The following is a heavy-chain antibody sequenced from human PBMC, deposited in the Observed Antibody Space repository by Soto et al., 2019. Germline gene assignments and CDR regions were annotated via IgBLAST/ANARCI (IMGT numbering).Heavy chain of an antibody. Sequence: ASVKVSCKTSGYTFTGYYIHWVRQAPGQGLEWMGCINPNSGATNYAQKFRGWVTMTRDTSIGTAYMELSRLTSDDTAVYYCTRSRGIWFVDLIEGKPNFDYWGQGTVVTVSS. V-gene: IGHV1-2*04. CDR3: TRSRGIWFVDLIEGKPNFDY. D-gene: IGHD3-10*01. CDR2: INPNSGAT. CDR1: GYTFTGYY. J-gene: IGHJ4*02.